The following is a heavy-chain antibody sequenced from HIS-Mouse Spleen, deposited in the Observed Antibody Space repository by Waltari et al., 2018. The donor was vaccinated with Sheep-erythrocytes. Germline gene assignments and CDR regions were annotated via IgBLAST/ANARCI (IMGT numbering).Heavy chain of an antibody. CDR3: AQTGATTPHFDY. Sequence: QVQLVQSGAEVKKPGSSVKLSCKVSGSTFSRHAISWVRQAPGQGLEWMGRIIPILGIANYAQKFQGRVTITADKSTSTAYMELSSLRSEDTAVYYCAQTGATTPHFDYWGQGTLVAVSS. V-gene: IGHV1-69*04. CDR2: IIPILGIA. CDR1: GSTFSRHA. D-gene: IGHD1-26*01. J-gene: IGHJ4*02.